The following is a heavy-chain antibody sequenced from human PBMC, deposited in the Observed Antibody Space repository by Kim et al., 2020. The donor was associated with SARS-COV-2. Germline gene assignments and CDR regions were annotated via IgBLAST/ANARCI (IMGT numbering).Heavy chain of an antibody. D-gene: IGHD1-26*01. CDR3: ARTWGSGSEGVFDP. J-gene: IGHJ5*02. Sequence: NPSRKSRVTISVDKPKTQFSLKLSSVTAADTAVYYCARTWGSGSEGVFDPWGQGTLVTVSS. V-gene: IGHV4-4*02.